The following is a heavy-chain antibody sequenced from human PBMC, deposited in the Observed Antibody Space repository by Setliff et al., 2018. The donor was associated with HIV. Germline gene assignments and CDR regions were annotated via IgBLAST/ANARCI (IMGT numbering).Heavy chain of an antibody. D-gene: IGHD2-15*01. V-gene: IGHV4-39*07. J-gene: IGHJ4*02. Sequence: SETLSLTCAVSGGSISSSNYYWVWIRQPPGQELEWIGSFYYSGSTYYNLSLKSRVTISVDASERHFSLRMTSTTAADTAIYYCARGVPLLPPNFWGQGTLVTVSS. CDR1: GGSISSSNYY. CDR2: FYYSGST. CDR3: ARGVPLLPPNF.